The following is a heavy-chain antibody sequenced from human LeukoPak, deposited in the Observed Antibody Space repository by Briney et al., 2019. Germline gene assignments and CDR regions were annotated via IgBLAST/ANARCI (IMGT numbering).Heavy chain of an antibody. D-gene: IGHD3-9*01. CDR3: ARLDWYERAYFDY. Sequence: KPSETLSLTCTVSGGSISSSSYYWGWIRQPPGKGLEWIGSIYYSGSTYYNPSLKSRVTISVDTSKNQFSLKLSSVTAADTAVYYCARLDWYERAYFDYWGQGTLVTVSS. CDR2: IYYSGST. V-gene: IGHV4-39*01. CDR1: GGSISSSSYY. J-gene: IGHJ4*02.